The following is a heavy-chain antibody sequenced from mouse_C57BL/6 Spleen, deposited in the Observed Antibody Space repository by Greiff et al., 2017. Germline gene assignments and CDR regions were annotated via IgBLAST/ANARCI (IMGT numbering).Heavy chain of an antibody. J-gene: IGHJ2*01. CDR3: ARVYDGYYTLYYFDY. Sequence: EVQLQESGPGLVKPSQSLSLTCSVTGYSITSGYYWNWIRQFPGNKLEWMGYISYDGSNNYNPSLKNRISITRDTSKNQFFLKLNSVTTEDTATYYCARVYDGYYTLYYFDYWGQGTTLTVSS. CDR1: GYSITSGYY. CDR2: ISYDGSN. V-gene: IGHV3-6*01. D-gene: IGHD2-3*01.